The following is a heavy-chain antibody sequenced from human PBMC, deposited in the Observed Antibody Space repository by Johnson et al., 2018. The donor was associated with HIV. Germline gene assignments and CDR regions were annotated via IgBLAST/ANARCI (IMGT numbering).Heavy chain of an antibody. CDR1: GFTFSSYA. Sequence: MQLVESGGGLVQPGGSLRLSCAASGFTFSSYAMSWVRQAPGKGLEWVSAISGSGGSTYYADSVKGRFTISRDNSKNTLYLQMNSLKTEYTAVYYCTTAVYVSSAQDAFESWGQGTMVTVSS. V-gene: IGHV3-23*04. CDR3: TTAVYVSSAQDAFES. CDR2: ISGSGGST. D-gene: IGHD3-22*01. J-gene: IGHJ3*02.